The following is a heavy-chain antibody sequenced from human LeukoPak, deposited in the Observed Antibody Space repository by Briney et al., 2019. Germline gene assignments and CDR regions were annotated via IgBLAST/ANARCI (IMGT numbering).Heavy chain of an antibody. CDR3: AKDFVLRFLEWTGYYYYYMDV. J-gene: IGHJ6*03. V-gene: IGHV3-23*01. D-gene: IGHD3-3*01. Sequence: GGSLRLSCAASGFTFSSYAMSWVRQAPGKGLEWVSAISGSGGSTYYADSVKGRFTISRDNSKNTLYLQMNSLRAEDTAVYYCAKDFVLRFLEWTGYYYYYMDVWGKGTTVTVSS. CDR1: GFTFSSYA. CDR2: ISGSGGST.